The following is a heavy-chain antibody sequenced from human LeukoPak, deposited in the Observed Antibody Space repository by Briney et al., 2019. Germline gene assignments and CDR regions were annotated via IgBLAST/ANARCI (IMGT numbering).Heavy chain of an antibody. V-gene: IGHV1-18*01. J-gene: IGHJ6*02. CDR1: GYTFTSYG. D-gene: IGHD3-3*01. CDR3: ARVEIFGVVNYYYYGMDV. Sequence: ASVKVSCKASGYTFTSYGISWVRQAPGQGLEWMGWISAYNGNTNYAQKLQGRVTMTTDTSTSTAYMELRSPRSDDTAVYYCARVEIFGVVNYYYYGMDVWGQGTTATVSS. CDR2: ISAYNGNT.